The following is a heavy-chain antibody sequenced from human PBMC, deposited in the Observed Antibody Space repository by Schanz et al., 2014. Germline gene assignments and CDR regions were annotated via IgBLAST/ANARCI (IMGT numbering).Heavy chain of an antibody. CDR1: GFTFSRSG. CDR2: ISYDGSNQ. CDR3: AKEESPPSLVDY. J-gene: IGHJ4*02. Sequence: QVQLVESGGGLVQPGRSLRLSCAASGFTFSRSGMHWVRQAPGKGLEWVAAISYDGSNQYYTDSVKGRFTVSRDNSKNTVYLQMNSLRAEDTAVYYCAKEESPPSLVDYWGQGTLVTVSS. V-gene: IGHV3-30*19.